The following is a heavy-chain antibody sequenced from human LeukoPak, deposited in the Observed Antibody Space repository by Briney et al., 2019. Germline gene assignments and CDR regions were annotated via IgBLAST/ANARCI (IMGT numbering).Heavy chain of an antibody. Sequence: ASVKVSCKASGYTFTSYYMHWVRQAPGQGLEWMGIINPSGGSTSYAQKFQGRVTMTRDTSTSTVYMELSSLRSEDTAVYHCARDPRDYYYDSSGYFPPDYWGQGTLVTVSS. V-gene: IGHV1-46*01. CDR3: ARDPRDYYYDSSGYFPPDY. CDR2: INPSGGST. J-gene: IGHJ4*02. D-gene: IGHD3-22*01. CDR1: GYTFTSYY.